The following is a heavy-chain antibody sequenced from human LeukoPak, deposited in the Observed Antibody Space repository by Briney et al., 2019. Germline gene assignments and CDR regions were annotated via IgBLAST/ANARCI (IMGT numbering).Heavy chain of an antibody. V-gene: IGHV2-70*04. CDR1: GFSLSTSHRR. Sequence: SGPTLVNPTHPLTLTCTFSGFSLSTSHRRVTGIGQPPLGALDRLARIDWDDAKFYSTSLRTRLPISQDNSKNQVVPTMTNMDPVDTATYYCARHGATPVGHYFDNWGQGTLVTVSS. D-gene: IGHD4-17*01. J-gene: IGHJ4*02. CDR2: IDWDDAK. CDR3: ARHGATPVGHYFDN.